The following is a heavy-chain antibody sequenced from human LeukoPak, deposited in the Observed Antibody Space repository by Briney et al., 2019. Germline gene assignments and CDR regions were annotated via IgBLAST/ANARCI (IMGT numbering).Heavy chain of an antibody. CDR1: GFTFSSYG. J-gene: IGHJ3*02. CDR3: AKENYCSGGSCYRSSRLRGAFDI. Sequence: GGSLRPSCAASGFTFSSYGMHWVRQAPGKGLEWVAFIRYDGSNKYYADSVKGRFTISRDNSKNTLYLQMNSLRAEDTAVYYCAKENYCSGGSCYRSSRLRGAFDIWGQGTMVTVSS. D-gene: IGHD2-15*01. V-gene: IGHV3-30*02. CDR2: IRYDGSNK.